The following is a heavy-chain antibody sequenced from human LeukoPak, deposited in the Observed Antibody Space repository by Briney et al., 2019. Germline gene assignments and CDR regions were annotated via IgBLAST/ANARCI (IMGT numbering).Heavy chain of an antibody. V-gene: IGHV3-48*01. D-gene: IGHD2-15*01. J-gene: IGHJ3*01. CDR1: GFTLSPYN. CDR3: AREGPLLVSEDAFDF. CDR2: IGHSSTTI. Sequence: GGSLRLSCAASGFTLSPYNMNWVRQAPGKGLEWISYIGHSSTTIYYADSVEGRFTISRDNAKNSLYLQMNSLRADDTAVYYCAREGPLLVSEDAFDFWGQGTMVTVSS.